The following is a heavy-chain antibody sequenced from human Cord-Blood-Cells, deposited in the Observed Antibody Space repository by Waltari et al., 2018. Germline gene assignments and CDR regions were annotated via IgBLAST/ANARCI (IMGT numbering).Heavy chain of an antibody. D-gene: IGHD5-12*01. Sequence: AEVKKPGESLKISCKGSGYSFTSYWIGWVRQMPGKGLEWVGIIYPGDSDTRYSPSFQGQVTISADKSLSPAYLQWSSLTASDTARYYCVTKVATDYFDYWGQGTLVTVAS. CDR2: IYPGDSDT. CDR1: GYSFTSYW. J-gene: IGHJ4*02. V-gene: IGHV5-51*01. CDR3: VTKVATDYFDY.